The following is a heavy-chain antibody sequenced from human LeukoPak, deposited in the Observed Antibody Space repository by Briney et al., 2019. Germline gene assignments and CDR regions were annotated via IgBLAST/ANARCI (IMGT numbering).Heavy chain of an antibody. V-gene: IGHV3-23*01. Sequence: PGGSLRLSCAASGFTFSSYAMSWVRQAPGKGLEWVSAISGSGGSTYYADSVKGRFTISRDNSKNTLYLQMNSLRAEDTAVYYCAAKGPYCSSTSCYSYWGQGTLVTVSS. CDR1: GFTFSSYA. J-gene: IGHJ4*02. CDR3: AAKGPYCSSTSCYSY. D-gene: IGHD2-2*01. CDR2: ISGSGGST.